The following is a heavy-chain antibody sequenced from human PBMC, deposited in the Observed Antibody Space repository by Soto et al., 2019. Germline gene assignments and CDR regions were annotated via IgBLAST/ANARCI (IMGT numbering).Heavy chain of an antibody. V-gene: IGHV3-33*01. D-gene: IGHD3-22*01. CDR2: IWYDGSNK. J-gene: IGHJ3*02. CDR1: GFTFSSYG. CDR3: ARVLGSSGYYDAFDI. Sequence: GGSLRLSCAASGFTFSSYGMHWVRQAPGKGLEWVAVIWYDGSNKYYADSVKGRFTISRDNSKNTLYLQMNSLRAEDTAVYYCARVLGSSGYYDAFDIWGQGTMVTVSS.